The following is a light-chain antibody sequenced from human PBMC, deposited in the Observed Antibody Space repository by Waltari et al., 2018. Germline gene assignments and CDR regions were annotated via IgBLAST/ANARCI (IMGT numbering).Light chain of an antibody. CDR3: QTWGTGINWV. CDR1: SGHSSYA. J-gene: IGLJ3*02. CDR2: LNSDGSH. Sequence: QLVLTQSPSASASLGASVKLTCTLSSGHSSYAIAWHQQQPEKGPRYLMKLNSDGSHSKGAGIPDRFSGSSSGAERYLTISRLQSEDEADYYCQTWGTGINWVFGGGTKLTVL. V-gene: IGLV4-69*01.